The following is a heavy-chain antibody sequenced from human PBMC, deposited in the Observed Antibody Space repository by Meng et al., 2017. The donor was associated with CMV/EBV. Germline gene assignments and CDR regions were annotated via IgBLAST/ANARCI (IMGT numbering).Heavy chain of an antibody. CDR1: GFTFSSYW. CDR2: INSDGSST. Sequence: GESLKISCAASGFTFSSYWMHWVRQAPGKGLVWVSRINSDGSSTSYADSVKGRFTISRDNAKNTLYLQMNSLRAEDTAVYYCAREISHYGINWFDPWGQGTLVTVS. D-gene: IGHD4-11*01. V-gene: IGHV3-74*01. CDR3: AREISHYGINWFDP. J-gene: IGHJ5*02.